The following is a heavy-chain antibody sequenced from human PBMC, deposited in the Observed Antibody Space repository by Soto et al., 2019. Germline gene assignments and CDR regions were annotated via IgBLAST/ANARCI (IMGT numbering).Heavy chain of an antibody. J-gene: IGHJ4*02. D-gene: IGHD2-21*02. CDR3: ARGATVVTTVGDY. CDR2: ISPSGGDI. V-gene: IGHV3-21*05. CDR1: GFKFRSCN. Sequence: PGGSLRLSCAASGFKFRSCNMNWVRQAPGKGLEWLSYISPSGGDIYSADSVKGRFTISRDNAKNLLYLEMNRLRDEDTAMYYCARGATVVTTVGDYWGQGTLVTVSS.